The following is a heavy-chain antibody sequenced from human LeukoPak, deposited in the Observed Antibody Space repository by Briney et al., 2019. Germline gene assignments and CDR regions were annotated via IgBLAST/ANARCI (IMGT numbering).Heavy chain of an antibody. CDR3: ARISIAAAGISDY. CDR2: SSSSGSTM. V-gene: IGHV3-11*04. J-gene: IGHJ4*02. D-gene: IGHD6-13*01. Sequence: SSSSGSTMYYADSVKGRFTISRDNAKNSLYLQMNSLRAEDTAVYYCARISIAAAGISDYWGQGTLVTVSS.